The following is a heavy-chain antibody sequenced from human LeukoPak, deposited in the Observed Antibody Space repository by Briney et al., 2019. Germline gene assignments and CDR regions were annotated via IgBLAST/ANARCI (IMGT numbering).Heavy chain of an antibody. J-gene: IGHJ4*02. Sequence: GASVKISCKASGYTFTDYYMHWVQQPPGKGLEWMGRVDPEDGETIYAEKFQGRVTIIADTSTDTAYMELSSLRSEDTAMYYCATDPNDYSDYVQLWGQGTLVTVSS. V-gene: IGHV1-69-2*01. D-gene: IGHD4-11*01. CDR3: ATDPNDYSDYVQL. CDR2: VDPEDGET. CDR1: GYTFTDYY.